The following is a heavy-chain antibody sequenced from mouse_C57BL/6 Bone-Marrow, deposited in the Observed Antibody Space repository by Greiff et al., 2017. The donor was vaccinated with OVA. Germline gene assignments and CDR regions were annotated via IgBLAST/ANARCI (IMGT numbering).Heavy chain of an antibody. CDR2: INPNNGGT. J-gene: IGHJ1*03. CDR1: GYTFTDYN. D-gene: IGHD1-1*01. V-gene: IGHV1-22*01. CDR3: ARRGYYGSSPYWYFDV. Sequence: VQLQQSGPELEKPGASVKMSCKASGYTFTDYNMHWVKQSHGKSLEWIGYINPNNGGTSYNQKFKGKATLTVNKSSSTAYMELRSLTSEDSAVYYCARRGYYGSSPYWYFDVWGTGTTVTVSS.